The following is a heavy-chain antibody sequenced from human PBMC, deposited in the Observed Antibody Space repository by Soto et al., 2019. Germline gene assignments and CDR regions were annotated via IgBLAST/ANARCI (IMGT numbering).Heavy chain of an antibody. J-gene: IGHJ1*01. D-gene: IGHD6-19*01. CDR3: AKDREGSGWSGGYFQH. CDR2: ISGSGGST. CDR1: GFTFSSYA. V-gene: IGHV3-23*01. Sequence: GGSLRLSCAASGFTFSSYAMSWVRQAPGKGLEWVSAISGSGGSTYYADSVKGRFTISRDNSKNTLYLQMNSLRAEDTAVYYCAKDREGSGWSGGYFQHWGQGTLVTVSS.